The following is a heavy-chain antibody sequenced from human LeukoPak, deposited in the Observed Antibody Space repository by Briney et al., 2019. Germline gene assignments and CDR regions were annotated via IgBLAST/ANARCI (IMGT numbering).Heavy chain of an antibody. CDR3: ARGIAVAGFFDY. J-gene: IGHJ4*02. CDR1: GGSISSSSYY. V-gene: IGHV4-39*07. Sequence: KASETLSLTCTVSGGSISSSSYYWGWIRQPPGKGLEWIGSIYYSGSTYYNPSLKSRVTISVDKSKNQFSLKLSSVTAADTAVYYCARGIAVAGFFDYWGQGTLVTVSS. CDR2: IYYSGST. D-gene: IGHD6-19*01.